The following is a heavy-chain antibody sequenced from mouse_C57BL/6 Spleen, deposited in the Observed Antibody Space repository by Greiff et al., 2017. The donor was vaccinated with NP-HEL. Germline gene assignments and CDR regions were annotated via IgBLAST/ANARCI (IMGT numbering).Heavy chain of an antibody. Sequence: VQLQQSGPELVKPGASVKISCKASGYAFSSSWMNWVKQRPGKGLEWIGRIYPGDGDTNYNGKFKGKATLTADKSSSTAYMQLSSLTSEDSAVYFCARFGTTVNFDYWGQGTTLTVSS. CDR1: GYAFSSSW. D-gene: IGHD1-1*01. V-gene: IGHV1-82*01. CDR2: IYPGDGDT. J-gene: IGHJ2*01. CDR3: ARFGTTVNFDY.